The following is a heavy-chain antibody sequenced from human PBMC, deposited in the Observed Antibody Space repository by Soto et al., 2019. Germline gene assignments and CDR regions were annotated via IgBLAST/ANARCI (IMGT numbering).Heavy chain of an antibody. CDR1: GFSLTNGRMG. V-gene: IGHV2-26*01. Sequence: QVTLKESSPVLVKPTETLTLTCSVSGFSLTNGRMGVSWIRQPPGKALEWLAHFFSDAERSYSTSMQSRLNMYKDSSGSQVVLTMTNMAPADTATYFCARMDGDYNYYGLDVWGHGIAVTVSS. D-gene: IGHD4-17*01. J-gene: IGHJ6*02. CDR3: ARMDGDYNYYGLDV. CDR2: FFSDAER.